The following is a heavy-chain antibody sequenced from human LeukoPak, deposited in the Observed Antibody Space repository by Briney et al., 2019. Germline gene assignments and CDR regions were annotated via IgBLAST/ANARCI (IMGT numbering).Heavy chain of an antibody. D-gene: IGHD1-1*01. CDR3: ARDRNAFDI. CDR1: GYTFTCYY. CDR2: INPNSGGT. V-gene: IGHV1-2*02. Sequence: ASVKVSCKASGYTFTCYYMHWVRQAPGKGVEWMGWINPNSGGTNYAQKFQGRVTMTRERSISTAYMELSRLRSDDTAVYYCARDRNAFDIWGQGTLVTVSS. J-gene: IGHJ3*02.